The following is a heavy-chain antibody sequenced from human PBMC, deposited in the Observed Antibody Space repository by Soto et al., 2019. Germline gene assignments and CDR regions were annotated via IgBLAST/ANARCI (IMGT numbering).Heavy chain of an antibody. J-gene: IGHJ5*02. CDR3: ASYTYYYGSGSYRWFDP. CDR2: MNPNIGTA. CDR1: GYTFTSYD. D-gene: IGHD3-10*01. Sequence: GASVKVSCKASGYTFTSYDINWVRQATGQGLEWMGWMNPNIGTANYAQKFQGRVTITADESTSTAYMELSSLRSEDTAVYYCASYTYYYGSGSYRWFDPWGQGTLVTVSS. V-gene: IGHV1-69*13.